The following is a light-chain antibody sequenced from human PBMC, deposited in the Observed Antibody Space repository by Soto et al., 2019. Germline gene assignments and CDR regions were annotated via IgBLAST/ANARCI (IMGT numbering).Light chain of an antibody. V-gene: IGKV3-20*01. Sequence: EIVLTQSPGTLSLSPGERATLSCRASQSDSSSYLAWYQQKPGQAPRLLIYGASSRATGIPDRFSGSGSGTDFTLTISRLEPEDFAVYYWQHYGNSSYTFGQGTKLEIK. CDR2: GAS. CDR3: QHYGNSSYT. J-gene: IGKJ2*01. CDR1: QSDSSSY.